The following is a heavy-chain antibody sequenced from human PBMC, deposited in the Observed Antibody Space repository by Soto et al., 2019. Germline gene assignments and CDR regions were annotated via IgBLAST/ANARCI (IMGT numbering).Heavy chain of an antibody. CDR1: GFTFSDHF. CDR2: IRNKAKSYTT. CDR3: VRVNYYDSSGSSLDAFDI. V-gene: IGHV3-72*01. Sequence: EVQLVESGGGLVQPGGSLRLSCAASGFTFSDHFMDWVRQAAGKGLEWVGRIRNKAKSYTTQYAASVKGRFTISRDDSQKSLYFQMHSLGTRDTALYYCVRVNYYDSSGSSLDAFDIWGQGTMVTVSS. J-gene: IGHJ3*02. D-gene: IGHD3-22*01.